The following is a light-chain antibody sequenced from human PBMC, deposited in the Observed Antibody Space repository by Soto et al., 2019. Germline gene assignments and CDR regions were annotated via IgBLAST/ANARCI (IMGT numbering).Light chain of an antibody. Sequence: QSALTQPRSVSGSPGQSVTISCTATSSDVGGYNDVSWYQHHPGKAPKLIIYDVTKRPSGVPDRFSGSKSGNTASLTISGLQAEDEADYHCCSYAGSYTVVFGGGTKLTVL. CDR2: DVT. V-gene: IGLV2-11*01. CDR3: CSYAGSYTVV. J-gene: IGLJ2*01. CDR1: SSDVGGYND.